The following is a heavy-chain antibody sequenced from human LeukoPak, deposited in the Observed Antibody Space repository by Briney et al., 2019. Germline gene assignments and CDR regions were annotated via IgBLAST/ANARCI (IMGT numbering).Heavy chain of an antibody. CDR3: ARDPWNTVYYGMDV. Sequence: ASVKVSCKASGYTFTGYYMHWVRQAPGQGLEWMGWINPNSGGTNYAQKFQGRVTMTRDTSISTAYMELSRLRSHDTAVYYCARDPWNTVYYGMDVWGQGTTVTVSS. CDR1: GYTFTGYY. J-gene: IGHJ6*02. CDR2: INPNSGGT. V-gene: IGHV1-2*02. D-gene: IGHD4-17*01.